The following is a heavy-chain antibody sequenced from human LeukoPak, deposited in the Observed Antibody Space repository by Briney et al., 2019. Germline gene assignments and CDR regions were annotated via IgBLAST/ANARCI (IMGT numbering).Heavy chain of an antibody. D-gene: IGHD3-10*01. CDR1: GYTFTSNY. V-gene: IGHV1-46*01. J-gene: IGHJ4*02. Sequence: GASVKVSCKASGYTFTSNYMHWVRQAPGQGPEWMGIINPSGGSTSYAQKFQGRVTMTRDMSTSTVYMDLSSLRSEDTAVYYCVREMVRGVYAYWGQGTLVTVSS. CDR3: VREMVRGVYAY. CDR2: INPSGGST.